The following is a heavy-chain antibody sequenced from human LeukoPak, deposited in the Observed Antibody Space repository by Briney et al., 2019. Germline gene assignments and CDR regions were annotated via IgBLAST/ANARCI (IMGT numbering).Heavy chain of an antibody. Sequence: PGGSLRLSCAASGLTFDSYAMGWVRQAPGKGLEWVSAISRDSVTSYHADSVKGRFTISRDNSKNTLYLQMNSLRAEDTAVYYCAKDLKSPGGILDYWGQGTLVTVSS. CDR1: GLTFDSYA. J-gene: IGHJ4*02. CDR2: ISRDSVTS. V-gene: IGHV3-23*01. CDR3: AKDLKSPGGILDY. D-gene: IGHD3-16*01.